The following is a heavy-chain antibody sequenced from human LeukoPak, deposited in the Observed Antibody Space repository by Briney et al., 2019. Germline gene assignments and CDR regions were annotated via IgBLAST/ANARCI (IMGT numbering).Heavy chain of an antibody. D-gene: IGHD6-13*01. J-gene: IGHJ5*02. V-gene: IGHV4-31*03. Sequence: SETLSLTCTVSGGSISSGGYYWSWIRQHPGKGLEWIGYIYYSGSTYYSPSLKSRVTISVDTSKNQFSLKLSSVTAADTAVYYCARENFVRQQQLCWFDPWGQGTLVTVSS. CDR1: GGSISSGGYY. CDR3: ARENFVRQQQLCWFDP. CDR2: IYYSGST.